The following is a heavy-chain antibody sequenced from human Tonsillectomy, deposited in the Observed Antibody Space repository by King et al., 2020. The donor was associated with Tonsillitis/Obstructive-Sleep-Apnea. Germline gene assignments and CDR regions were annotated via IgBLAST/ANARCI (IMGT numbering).Heavy chain of an antibody. V-gene: IGHV3-74*03. CDR1: GFTFSTYW. CDR3: ARDYYDFWSGYSYTWFDT. CDR2: INRDGTGS. J-gene: IGHJ5*02. D-gene: IGHD3-3*01. Sequence: EVQLVESGGGLVRPGGSLRLSCAASGFTFSTYWMHWVRHAPGKGLEWVSRINRDGTGSTNADSVKGRFTISRENAKNTLYLQMSGLRAEDTAVYYCARDYYDFWSGYSYTWFDTWGQGTLVTVSS.